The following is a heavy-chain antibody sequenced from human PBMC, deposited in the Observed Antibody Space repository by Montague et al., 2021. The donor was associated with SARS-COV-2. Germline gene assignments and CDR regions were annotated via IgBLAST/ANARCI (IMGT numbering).Heavy chain of an antibody. CDR3: ARVGRQQLVRLTGMDV. CDR1: GDSISSSSYY. Sequence: SETLSLTCTVSGDSISSSSYYWGWIRQPPGKGLEWIGSIYYSGITYYNPSLKSRVTISVDTSKNQFSLKLSSVTAADTAVYYCARVGRQQLVRLTGMDVWGQGTLVTVSS. J-gene: IGHJ6*02. D-gene: IGHD6-13*01. CDR2: IYYSGIT. V-gene: IGHV4-39*07.